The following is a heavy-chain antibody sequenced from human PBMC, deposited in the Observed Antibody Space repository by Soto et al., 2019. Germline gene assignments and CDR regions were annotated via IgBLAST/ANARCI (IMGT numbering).Heavy chain of an antibody. CDR3: ARDLGYIDFDVYY. D-gene: IGHD5-12*01. CDR2: IRVNNGDT. J-gene: IGHJ4*02. V-gene: IGHV1-18*01. Sequence: ASVKVSCKASGYTFTNSGFSWVRQAPGQGIEWVGWIRVNNGDTHYAQKLQGRVTMTTDTSTSTAFMELRSLRSDDTAVYYCARDLGYIDFDVYYWGQGTLITVSS. CDR1: GYTFTNSG.